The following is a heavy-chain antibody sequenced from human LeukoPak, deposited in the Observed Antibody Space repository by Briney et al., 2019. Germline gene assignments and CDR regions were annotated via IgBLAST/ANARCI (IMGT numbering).Heavy chain of an antibody. V-gene: IGHV4-4*07. CDR2: VFHTGQH. Sequence: SETLSLTCSVSGESMTPYYWTWIRQSAGKGLEWLGRVFHTGQHNYNPSLKSRLSMSLDASRNLVSLTPTSVTAADTAIYYCVRVSGYCSGGRCYGGQWFDPWGQGTLVIVSS. CDR3: VRVSGYCSGGRCYGGQWFDP. J-gene: IGHJ5*02. CDR1: GESMTPYY. D-gene: IGHD2-15*01.